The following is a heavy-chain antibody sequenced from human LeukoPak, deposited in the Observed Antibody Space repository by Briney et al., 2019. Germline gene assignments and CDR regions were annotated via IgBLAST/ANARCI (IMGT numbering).Heavy chain of an antibody. J-gene: IGHJ2*01. V-gene: IGHV4-38-2*02. CDR3: VRGHSEWERANWYFDL. CDR2: MYHTGST. CDR1: GYSMSSGYY. Sequence: SETLSLTCTVSGYSMSSGYYWGWIRQPPERGLEWIGSMYHTGSTYYNPSLKSRVTISVDTSKNQFSLKLSSVTAADTAVYYCVRGHSEWERANWYFDLWGRGSLVTISS. D-gene: IGHD1-26*01.